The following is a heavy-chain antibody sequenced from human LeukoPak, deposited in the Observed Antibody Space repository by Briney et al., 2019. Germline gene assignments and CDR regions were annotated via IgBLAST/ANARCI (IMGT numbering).Heavy chain of an antibody. CDR1: GGSFSGYY. Sequence: PSETLSLTCAVYGGSFSGYYWSWIRQPPGKGREWIGEINHSGSTNYNPSLKSRVTISVDTSKNQFSLKLSSVTAADTAVYYCARRPTGGAYRKYYYYYMDVWGKGTTVTVSS. CDR2: INHSGST. J-gene: IGHJ6*03. V-gene: IGHV4-34*01. D-gene: IGHD2-8*02. CDR3: ARRPTGGAYRKYYYYYMDV.